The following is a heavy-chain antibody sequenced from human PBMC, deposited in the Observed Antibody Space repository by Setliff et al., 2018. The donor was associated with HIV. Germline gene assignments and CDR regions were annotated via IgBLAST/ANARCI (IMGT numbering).Heavy chain of an antibody. Sequence: GGSLRLSCAASGFTFNYAWMGWVRQAPGKGLEWVGRIKSKIDGETTDYAAPVKGRFTISRDDSENTIYLQMNSLKTEDTAVYYCTTDLVDPPAFGLDYWGLGTLVTVSS. CDR2: IKSKIDGETT. J-gene: IGHJ4*02. CDR3: TTDLVDPPAFGLDY. CDR1: GFTFNYAW. D-gene: IGHD3-3*02. V-gene: IGHV3-15*01.